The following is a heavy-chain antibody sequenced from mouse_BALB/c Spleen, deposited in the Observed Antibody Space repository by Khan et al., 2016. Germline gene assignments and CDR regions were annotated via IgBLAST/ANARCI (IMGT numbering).Heavy chain of an antibody. CDR3: ARGGWGYYAIDY. Sequence: QVQLKQSGPGLVAPSQSLSITCTVAGFSLGAYGVNWVRQPPGKGLEWLGMIWGDGSTDYNSALKSRLNITKDNSKSQVFLKMNSLQSDDTARYYCARGGWGYYAIDYWGQGTSVTVSS. V-gene: IGHV2-6-7*01. CDR1: GFSLGAYG. J-gene: IGHJ4*01. D-gene: IGHD1-1*02. CDR2: IWGDGST.